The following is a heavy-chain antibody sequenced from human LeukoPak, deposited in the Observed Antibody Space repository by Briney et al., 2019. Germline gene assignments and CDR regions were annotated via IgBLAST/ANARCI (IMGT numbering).Heavy chain of an antibody. Sequence: GGSLRLSCAASGFTLSSHWVSWVRQAPGKGLEWMASIKEGGSEKFYVDSVKVRFSIFSDSAKNSLYLQMNRLRAEDTAVYYCVRDSDRRSDCWGQGTLVTVSS. CDR3: VRDSDRRSDC. CDR1: GFTLSSHW. J-gene: IGHJ4*02. CDR2: IKEGGSEK. V-gene: IGHV3-7*05. D-gene: IGHD3-22*01.